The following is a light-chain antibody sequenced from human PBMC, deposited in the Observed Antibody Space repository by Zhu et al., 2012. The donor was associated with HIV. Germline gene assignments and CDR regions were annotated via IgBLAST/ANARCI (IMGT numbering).Light chain of an antibody. Sequence: EIVLTQSPGTLSLSPGETATLSCRASQSVSRNFLAWYQHKPGQALRLLIYGPSNRATGIPERFSGSGSGTDFTLTISRLESEDFAVYYCQQYFRSPMTFGQGTKLEIK. J-gene: IGKJ1*01. V-gene: IGKV3-20*01. CDR1: QSVSRNF. CDR2: GPS. CDR3: QQYFRSPMT.